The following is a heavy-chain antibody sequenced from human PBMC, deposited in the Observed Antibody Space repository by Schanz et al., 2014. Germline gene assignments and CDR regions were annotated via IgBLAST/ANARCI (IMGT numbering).Heavy chain of an antibody. CDR1: GFNFNNFA. J-gene: IGHJ4*02. CDR3: ARIGGSVFDY. V-gene: IGHV3-48*04. D-gene: IGHD3-10*01. Sequence: EVQLVESGGGLVQPGGSLRLSCAASGFNFNNFAMTWVRQAPGKGLEWVSYIRSSSTPIYYADSVKGRFTISRDNTKNSLFLQLNSLRADDTAVYYCARIGGSVFDYWAQGTLVTVSS. CDR2: IRSSSTPI.